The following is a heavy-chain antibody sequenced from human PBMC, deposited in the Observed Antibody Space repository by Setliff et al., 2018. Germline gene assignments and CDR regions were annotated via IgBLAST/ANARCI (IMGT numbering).Heavy chain of an antibody. J-gene: IGHJ6*02. D-gene: IGHD3-3*01. CDR3: ARGRERDYNFWSGYYTYYYYGMDV. Sequence: ASVKVSCKASGYTFTSYAMNWVRRAPGQGLEWMGWISAYNGNTNYAHKFQVRVTITADESTSTAYMELSSLRSEDTAVYYCARGRERDYNFWSGYYTYYYYGMDVWGQGTTVTVSS. V-gene: IGHV1-18*01. CDR1: GYTFTSYA. CDR2: ISAYNGNT.